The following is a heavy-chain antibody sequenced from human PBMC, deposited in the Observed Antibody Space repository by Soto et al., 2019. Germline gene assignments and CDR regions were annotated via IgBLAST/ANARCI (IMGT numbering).Heavy chain of an antibody. CDR1: GYTFTNYD. CDR3: ARVGPGYYFGMDV. CDR2: MNPNSGNT. Sequence: QVQLVQSGAEVKKPGASVKVSCTASGYTFTNYDIYWVRQATGQGLECVGWMNPNSGNTDYPQKFQGRGTMTRTTSISTAYMELTSLRSEDTAVYYCARVGPGYYFGMDVWGQGTTVTVSS. J-gene: IGHJ6*02. V-gene: IGHV1-8*01.